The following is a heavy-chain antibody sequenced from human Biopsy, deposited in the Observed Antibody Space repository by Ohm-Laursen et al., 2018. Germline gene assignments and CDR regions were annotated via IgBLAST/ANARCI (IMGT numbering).Heavy chain of an antibody. Sequence: ASVKVSCKVSGGTFANHAVGWVRQAPGQGLEWVGSSIPLFNTANYADKFQGRVTLTADKSTTTAYMELSSLRSEDTAIYYCARFPLGAYDDSGSYRAVEHWYFDLWGRGTLVTVSS. CDR2: SIPLFNTA. J-gene: IGHJ2*01. V-gene: IGHV1-69*06. D-gene: IGHD3-22*01. CDR1: GGTFANHA. CDR3: ARFPLGAYDDSGSYRAVEHWYFDL.